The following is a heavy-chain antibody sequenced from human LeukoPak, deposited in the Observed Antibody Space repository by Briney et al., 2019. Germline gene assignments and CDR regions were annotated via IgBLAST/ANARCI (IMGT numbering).Heavy chain of an antibody. CDR2: IYYSGST. V-gene: IGHV4-39*01. CDR1: GGSISSSSYY. Sequence: TSEALSLTCTVSGGSISSSSYYWGWIRQPPGKGLEWIGSIYYSGSTYYNPSLKSRVTISVDTSKNQFSLKLSSVTAADTAVYYCARNFPGRTEDVWGKGTTVTVSS. CDR3: ARNFPGRTEDV. J-gene: IGHJ6*04.